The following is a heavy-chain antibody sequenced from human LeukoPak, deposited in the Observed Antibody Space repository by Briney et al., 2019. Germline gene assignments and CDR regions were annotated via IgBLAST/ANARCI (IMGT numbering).Heavy chain of an antibody. CDR2: ISHSGDT. V-gene: IGHV4-38-2*01. D-gene: IGHD1-1*01. Sequence: SETLSLTCDVSGFSITSGDYWGWIRQSPGRGLEWIGSISHSGDTYYIPSLRSRVTMSLDTSRNQFSLDLRSASAADTAVYFCARVGPLAVGTGKRVYSFDYWGQGTLVTVSS. CDR1: GFSITSGDY. J-gene: IGHJ4*02. CDR3: ARVGPLAVGTGKRVYSFDY.